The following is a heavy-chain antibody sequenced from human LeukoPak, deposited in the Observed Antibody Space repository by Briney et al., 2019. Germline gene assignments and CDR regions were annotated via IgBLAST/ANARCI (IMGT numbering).Heavy chain of an antibody. V-gene: IGHV3-7*01. D-gene: IGHD3-3*01. CDR1: GFTFSSYW. J-gene: IGHJ6*03. Sequence: GGSLRLSCAASGFTFSSYWMSWVRQAPGKGLEWVANIKQDGSEKYYVDSVKGRFTISRDNAKNSLYLQMNSLRAEDTAVYYCARDGFNVLRFLEWSPGGYMDVWGKGPRSPSP. CDR3: ARDGFNVLRFLEWSPGGYMDV. CDR2: IKQDGSEK.